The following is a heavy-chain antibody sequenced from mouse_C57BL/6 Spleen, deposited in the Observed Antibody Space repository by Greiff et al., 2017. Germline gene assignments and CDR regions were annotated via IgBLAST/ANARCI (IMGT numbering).Heavy chain of an antibody. V-gene: IGHV1-22*01. CDR1: GYTFTDYN. Sequence: VQLKQSGPELVKPGASVKMSCKASGYTFTDYNMHWVKQSHGKSLEWIGYINPNNGGTSYNQKFKGKATLTVNKSSSTAYMELRSLTSEDSAVYYCARGGNWDVEDWYFDVWGTGTTVTVSS. D-gene: IGHD4-1*01. CDR3: ARGGNWDVEDWYFDV. CDR2: INPNNGGT. J-gene: IGHJ1*03.